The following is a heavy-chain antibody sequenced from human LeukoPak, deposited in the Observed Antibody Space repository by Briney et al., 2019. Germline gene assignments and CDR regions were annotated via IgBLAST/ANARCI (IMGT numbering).Heavy chain of an antibody. Sequence: ASVKVSCTASGGTFSSYAISWVRQAPGQGLEWMGGIIPIFGTANYAQKFQGRVTITTDESTSTAYMELSSLRSEDTAVYYCASTGEKYERYYCMDVWGKGTTVTVSS. D-gene: IGHD3-10*01. CDR1: GGTFSSYA. CDR2: IIPIFGTA. J-gene: IGHJ6*03. CDR3: ASTGEKYERYYCMDV. V-gene: IGHV1-69*05.